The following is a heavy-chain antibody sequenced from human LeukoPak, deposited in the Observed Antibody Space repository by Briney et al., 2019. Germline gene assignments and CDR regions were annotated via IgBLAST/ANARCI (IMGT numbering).Heavy chain of an antibody. CDR1: GGSISSYY. CDR3: ARGGIVVVPAARGSHFDY. V-gene: IGHV4-59*01. CDR2: IYYSGST. J-gene: IGHJ4*02. Sequence: SETLSLTCTVSGGSISSYYWSWIRQPPGKGLEWIGYIYYSGSTNYNPSLKSRVTISVDTSKNQFSLKLSSVTAADTAVYYCARGGIVVVPAARGSHFDYWGQGTLVTVSS. D-gene: IGHD2-2*01.